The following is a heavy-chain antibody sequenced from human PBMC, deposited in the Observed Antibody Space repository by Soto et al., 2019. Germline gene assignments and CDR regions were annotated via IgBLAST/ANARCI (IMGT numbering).Heavy chain of an antibody. D-gene: IGHD3-22*01. J-gene: IGHJ4*02. Sequence: EVQLLESGGGLVQPGGSLRLSCAASGFTFSSYAMSWVRQTPGRGLEWVSAISASGGSTYYADSVKGRFTISRDNSKNTLYLQMDSLRAEDTAVYYCAKIYGSSAYYPDYWGQGTLVTVSS. CDR3: AKIYGSSAYYPDY. CDR2: ISASGGST. CDR1: GFTFSSYA. V-gene: IGHV3-23*01.